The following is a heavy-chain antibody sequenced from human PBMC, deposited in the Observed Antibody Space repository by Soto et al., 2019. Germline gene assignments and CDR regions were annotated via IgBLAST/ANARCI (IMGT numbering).Heavy chain of an antibody. CDR1: GFTFDDYA. Sequence: GGSLRLSCAASGFTFDDYAMHWVRQAPGKGLEWVSGISWNSGSIGYADSVKGRFTISRDNAKNSLYLQMNSLRAEDTALYYCAKDSYYDFWSGPLNAHYYMDVWGKGTTVTVSS. CDR2: ISWNSGSI. CDR3: AKDSYYDFWSGPLNAHYYMDV. J-gene: IGHJ6*03. D-gene: IGHD3-3*01. V-gene: IGHV3-9*01.